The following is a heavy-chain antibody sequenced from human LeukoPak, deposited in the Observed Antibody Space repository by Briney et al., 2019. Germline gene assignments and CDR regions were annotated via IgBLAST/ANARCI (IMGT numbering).Heavy chain of an antibody. V-gene: IGHV4-34*01. CDR3: ARGGHDYSDYLFYFDY. CDR2: INHSGST. CDR1: GGSFSGYY. D-gene: IGHD4-17*01. Sequence: SETLSLTCAVYGGSFSGYYWSWIRQPPGKGLEWIGEINHSGSTNYNPSLKSRVTISVDRSKNQFSLKLSSVTAADTAVYYCARGGHDYSDYLFYFDYWGQGTLVTVSS. J-gene: IGHJ4*02.